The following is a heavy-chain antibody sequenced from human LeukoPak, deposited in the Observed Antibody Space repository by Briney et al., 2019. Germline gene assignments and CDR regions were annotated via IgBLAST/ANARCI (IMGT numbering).Heavy chain of an antibody. Sequence: GGSLRLSCAASGFTFSDYYMSWIRQAPGKGLEWVSDISRSGTTINYADSVKGRFTIFRDNAQNSLYLQMNSLRAEDSAVYFCARRAFFYDLLTEYYFDYWGQGTLVTVSS. CDR3: ARRAFFYDLLTEYYFDY. V-gene: IGHV3-11*04. J-gene: IGHJ4*02. CDR1: GFTFSDYY. D-gene: IGHD3-9*01. CDR2: ISRSGTTI.